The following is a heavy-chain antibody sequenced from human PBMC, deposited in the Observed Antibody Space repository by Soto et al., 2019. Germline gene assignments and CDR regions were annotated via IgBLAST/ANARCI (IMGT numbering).Heavy chain of an antibody. CDR3: GGYCSSTSCYAEYDAFDI. CDR2: IYYSGST. D-gene: IGHD2-2*01. V-gene: IGHV4-31*03. J-gene: IGHJ3*02. Sequence: SETLSLTCTVSGGSISSGGYYWSWIRQHPGKGLEWIGYIYYSGSTYYNPSLKSRVTISVDTSKSQFSLKLSSVTAADTAVYYCGGYCSSTSCYAEYDAFDIWGQGTMVTVSS. CDR1: GGSISSGGYY.